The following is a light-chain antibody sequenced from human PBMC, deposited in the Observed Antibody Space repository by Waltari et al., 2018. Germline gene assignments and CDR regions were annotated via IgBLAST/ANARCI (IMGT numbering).Light chain of an antibody. CDR3: QTWLTHSRV. CDR1: SGHTNYA. Sequence: VLTQSPSVSASLGASVKVTCTLNSGHTNYAIAWHQQRPEKGPRLLIKLNSDGSHIKGDGIPDRFSGSSSGADRHLIISSVQSEDEADYYCQTWLTHSRVFGRGTKVTVL. J-gene: IGLJ3*02. CDR2: LNSDGSH. V-gene: IGLV4-69*01.